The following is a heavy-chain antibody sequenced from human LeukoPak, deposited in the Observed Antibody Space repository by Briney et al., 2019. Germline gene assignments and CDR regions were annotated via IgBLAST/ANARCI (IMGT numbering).Heavy chain of an antibody. CDR1: GYSISSGYY. V-gene: IGHV4-38-2*02. CDR3: ARHGPPMQTMFFDF. D-gene: IGHD3-10*02. CDR2: IYYTGSS. J-gene: IGHJ4*02. Sequence: PSETLSLTCTVSGYSISSGYYWGWIRQPPGKGLEWIGDIYYTGSSYYSPSLKSRVSVSVDTSKNQFSLKLTSVTAADTALYYCARHGPPMQTMFFDFWGQGALVIVSS.